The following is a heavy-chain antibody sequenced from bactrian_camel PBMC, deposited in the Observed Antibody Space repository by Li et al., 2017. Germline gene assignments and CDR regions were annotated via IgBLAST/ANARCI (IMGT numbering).Heavy chain of an antibody. CDR3: AAVSGY. Sequence: HVQLVESGGGSVQSGGSLRLSCAASGFAFSNYGMSWVRQAPGKGLEWVSSIYTGGGSTAYADSVKGRFTISKDNAKKALYLQMNSLKPEDTAVYFCAAVSGYWGQGTQVTVS. J-gene: IGHJ6*01. V-gene: IGHV3S6*01. CDR2: IYTGGGST. CDR1: GFAFSNYG.